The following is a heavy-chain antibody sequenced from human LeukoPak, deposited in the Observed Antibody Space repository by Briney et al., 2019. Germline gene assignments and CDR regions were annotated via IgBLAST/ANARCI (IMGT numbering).Heavy chain of an antibody. D-gene: IGHD2-15*01. CDR2: IIPILGIA. CDR3: ARAPYCSGGSCYSFDY. V-gene: IGHV1-69*04. Sequence: ASVKVSCKASGGTFSSYAISWVRQAPGQGLEWMGRIIPILGIANYAQKFQGRVTITADKSTSTAYMELSSLRSEDTAVYYCARAPYCSGGSCYSFDYWGQGTLVTVSS. J-gene: IGHJ4*02. CDR1: GGTFSSYA.